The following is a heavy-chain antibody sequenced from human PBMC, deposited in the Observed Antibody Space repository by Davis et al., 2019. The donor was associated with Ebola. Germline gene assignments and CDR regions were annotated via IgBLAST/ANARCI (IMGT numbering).Heavy chain of an antibody. V-gene: IGHV1-2*04. CDR2: INPNSGGT. Sequence: ASVKVSCKASGYTFTGYYMHWVRQAPGQGLEWMGWINPNSGGTNYAQKFQGWVTMTRDTSTSTAYMELRSLRSDDTAVYYCARDRYSSGWYGGFGYWGQGTLVTVSS. CDR3: ARDRYSSGWYGGFGY. CDR1: GYTFTGYY. J-gene: IGHJ4*02. D-gene: IGHD6-19*01.